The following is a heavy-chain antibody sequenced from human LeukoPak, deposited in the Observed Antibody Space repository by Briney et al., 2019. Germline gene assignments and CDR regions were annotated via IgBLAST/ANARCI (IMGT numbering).Heavy chain of an antibody. CDR3: ARDREKWEPITRKYSYYMDV. V-gene: IGHV4-39*07. CDR1: GGSISSSSYS. CDR2: MYYSGST. D-gene: IGHD1-14*01. Sequence: SETLSLTCTVSGGSISSSSYSWGWIRQPPGKGLEWIGSMYYSGSTYYNPSLKSRVTISVDTSKNQFSLKLSSVTAADKAIYYCARDREKWEPITRKYSYYMDVWGKGTTVTVSS. J-gene: IGHJ6*03.